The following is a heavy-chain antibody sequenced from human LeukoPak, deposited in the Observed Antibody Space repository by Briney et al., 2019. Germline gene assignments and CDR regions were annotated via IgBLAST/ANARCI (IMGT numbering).Heavy chain of an antibody. Sequence: GGSLRLSCAASGFTFSHAWMNWVRQAPGKGLEWVGHIKSKSDGGTTDYAAPVKGRFTISRDDSKNTAYLQMNSLKTEDTAVYYCTKLIPGERFGYGDWGQGALVTVSS. CDR2: IKSKSDGGTT. J-gene: IGHJ4*02. V-gene: IGHV3-15*01. CDR3: TKLIPGERFGYGD. D-gene: IGHD4-17*01. CDR1: GFTFSHAW.